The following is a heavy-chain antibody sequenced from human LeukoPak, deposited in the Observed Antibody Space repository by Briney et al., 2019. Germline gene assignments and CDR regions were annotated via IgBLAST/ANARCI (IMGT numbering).Heavy chain of an antibody. CDR3: ARGGGIAAATGYNWFDP. D-gene: IGHD6-13*01. Sequence: SETLSLTCAVSGGSITSGNWWTWVRQSPGKGLEWIGEINHSGSTNYNPSLKSRVTISVDTSKNQFSLKLSSVTAADTAVYYCARGGGIAAATGYNWFDPWGQGTLVTVSS. CDR2: INHSGST. V-gene: IGHV4-4*02. CDR1: GGSITSGNW. J-gene: IGHJ5*02.